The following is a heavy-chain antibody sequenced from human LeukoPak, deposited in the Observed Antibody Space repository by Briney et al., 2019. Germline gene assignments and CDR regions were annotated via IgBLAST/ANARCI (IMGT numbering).Heavy chain of an antibody. J-gene: IGHJ6*03. D-gene: IGHD3-22*01. CDR3: ARSSEGRYYYDSSGYSYYYYYMDV. Sequence: SETLSLTCTVSGGSISSYYWSWIRQPPGKGLEWIGLIYYSGSTNYNPPLKSRVTISVDTSKNQFSLKLSSVTAADTAVYYCARSSEGRYYYDSSGYSYYYYYMDVWGKGTTVTISS. CDR2: IYYSGST. CDR1: GGSISSYY. V-gene: IGHV4-59*01.